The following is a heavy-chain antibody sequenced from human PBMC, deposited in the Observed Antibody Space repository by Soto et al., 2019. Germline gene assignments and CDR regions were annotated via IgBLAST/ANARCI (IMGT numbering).Heavy chain of an antibody. CDR1: GFTFNNYG. V-gene: IGHV3-30*18. Sequence: QVQLVESEGGVVQPGRSLRLSCAASGFTFNNYGMHWVRQAPGKGLEWVTTISFDGDDKYYADSVKGRFTISRDNSKNTLDLQMNGLRVEDTAVYYCAKGSMSAHQFLDHWDQGTLVTVSS. CDR3: AKGSMSAHQFLDH. J-gene: IGHJ4*02. CDR2: ISFDGDDK. D-gene: IGHD6-6*01.